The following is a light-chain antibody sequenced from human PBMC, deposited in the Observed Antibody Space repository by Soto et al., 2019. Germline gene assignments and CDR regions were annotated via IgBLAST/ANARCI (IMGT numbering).Light chain of an antibody. V-gene: IGLV2-11*01. CDR2: DVS. CDR3: CSYAGSYNYV. J-gene: IGLJ1*01. Sequence: QSVLTQPRSVSGSPGQSVTISCTGISSDVGGYNYVSWYQQHPGKAPKLMIYDVSKRPSGVPDRFSGSKSGNTASLTISGLQAEDEADYYCCSYAGSYNYVFGTGTKVTVL. CDR1: SSDVGGYNY.